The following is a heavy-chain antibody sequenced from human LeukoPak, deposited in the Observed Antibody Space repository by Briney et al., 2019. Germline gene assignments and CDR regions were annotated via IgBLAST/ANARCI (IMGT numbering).Heavy chain of an antibody. CDR1: GFTFRNYV. Sequence: GGSLRLSCAASGFTFRNYVIHWVRQAPGKGLEWVAVTSSDLNVKLYADSVKGRFTISRDNSRSTLYLQMNSLRPEDTAIYYCAREGFYGSGSPPSLYFDYWGQGTLVTVSS. CDR2: TSSDLNVK. J-gene: IGHJ4*02. CDR3: AREGFYGSGSPPSLYFDY. D-gene: IGHD3-10*01. V-gene: IGHV3-30-3*01.